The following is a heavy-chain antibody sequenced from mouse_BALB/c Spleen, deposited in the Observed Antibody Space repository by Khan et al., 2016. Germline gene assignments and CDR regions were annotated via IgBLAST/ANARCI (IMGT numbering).Heavy chain of an antibody. D-gene: IGHD2-1*01. J-gene: IGHJ4*01. CDR2: ISPGSETT. CDR3: ARYCNIYAMDY. V-gene: IGHV1-9*01. CDR1: GYAFSAYW. Sequence: QVQLKESGAELMKPGASVKISCKAAGYAFSAYWIEWIKQRPGQGLEWIGEISPGSETTYYNEKFKRKATLTADTSSHTADMQLNSLASEDSAVYYCARYCNIYAMDYWGQGASVTVSS.